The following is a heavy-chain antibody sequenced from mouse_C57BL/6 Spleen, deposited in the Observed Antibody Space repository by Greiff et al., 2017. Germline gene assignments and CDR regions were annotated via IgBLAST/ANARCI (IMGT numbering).Heavy chain of an antibody. Sequence: QVQLQQSGAELVRPGASVKLSCKASGYTFTDYYINWVKQRPGQGLEWIARIYPGSGNTYYNEKFKGKATLTAEKSSSTAYMQLSSLTSEDSAVYFCARLYGKDWYFDVWGTGTTVTVSS. J-gene: IGHJ1*03. CDR3: ARLYGKDWYFDV. CDR1: GYTFTDYY. D-gene: IGHD2-1*01. CDR2: IYPGSGNT. V-gene: IGHV1-76*01.